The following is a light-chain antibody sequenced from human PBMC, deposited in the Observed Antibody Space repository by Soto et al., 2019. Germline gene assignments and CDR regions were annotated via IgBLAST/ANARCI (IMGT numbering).Light chain of an antibody. J-gene: IGKJ1*01. CDR3: QQCGSSPS. CDR1: QSVSSSY. V-gene: IGKV3-20*01. Sequence: EIVLTQSPGTLSLSPGERATLSCRASQSVSSSYLAWYQQKPGQAPRLLIYDTSSRATGIPDRFSGSGSGTDFTLAISRLEPEDFAVYYCQQCGSSPSFGQGTQVDVK. CDR2: DTS.